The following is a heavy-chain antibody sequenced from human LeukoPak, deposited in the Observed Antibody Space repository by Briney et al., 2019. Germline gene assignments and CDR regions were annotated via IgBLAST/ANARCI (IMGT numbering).Heavy chain of an antibody. CDR1: GFTFSSYA. CDR3: ARGAPVVVVARLFDY. J-gene: IGHJ4*02. Sequence: GGSLRLSCAASGFTFSSYAMHWVRQAPGKGLEWVAVISYDGSNKYYADSVKGRFTISRDNSKNTLYLQMSSLRAEDTAVYYCARGAPVVVVARLFDYWGQGTLVTVSS. CDR2: ISYDGSNK. V-gene: IGHV3-30-3*01. D-gene: IGHD2-15*01.